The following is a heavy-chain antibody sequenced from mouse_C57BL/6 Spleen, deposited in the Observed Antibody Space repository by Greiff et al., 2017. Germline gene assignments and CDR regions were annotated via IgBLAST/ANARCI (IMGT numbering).Heavy chain of an antibody. D-gene: IGHD1-1*01. V-gene: IGHV1-15*01. Sequence: QVQLQQSGAELVRPGASVTLSCKASGYTFTDYEMHWVKQTPVHGLEWIGAIDPETGGTAYNQKFKGKAILTADKSSSTAYMELRSLTSEDSAVYYCNPLYSHYAMDDWGQGTSVTVSS. J-gene: IGHJ4*01. CDR2: IDPETGGT. CDR1: GYTFTDYE. CDR3: NPLYSHYAMDD.